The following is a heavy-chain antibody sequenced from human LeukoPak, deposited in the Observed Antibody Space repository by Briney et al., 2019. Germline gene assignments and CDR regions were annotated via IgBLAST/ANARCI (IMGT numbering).Heavy chain of an antibody. J-gene: IGHJ5*02. CDR3: ARVPGRITIFGVVTKSSWFDP. Sequence: SETLSLTCTVSGGSISSYYWSWIRQPPGKGLEWIGYIYYSGSTNYNPSLKSRVTISVDTSKNQFSLKLSSVTAADTAVYYCARVPGRITIFGVVTKSSWFDPWGQGTLVTVSS. CDR1: GGSISSYY. D-gene: IGHD3-3*01. CDR2: IYYSGST. V-gene: IGHV4-59*12.